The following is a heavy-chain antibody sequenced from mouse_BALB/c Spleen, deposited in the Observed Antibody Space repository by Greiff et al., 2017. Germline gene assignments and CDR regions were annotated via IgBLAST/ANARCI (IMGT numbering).Heavy chain of an antibody. D-gene: IGHD2-14*01. Sequence: EVKVVESGGGLVQPGGSLKLSCAASGFTFSSYGMSWVRRTPDKKLELVATINSNGGSTYYPDSVKGRFTISRDNAKNTLYLQMSSLKSEDTAMYYCARDGEVRRAFAYWGQGTLVTVSA. CDR3: ARDGEVRRAFAY. CDR1: GFTFSSYG. V-gene: IGHV5-6-3*01. J-gene: IGHJ3*01. CDR2: INSNGGST.